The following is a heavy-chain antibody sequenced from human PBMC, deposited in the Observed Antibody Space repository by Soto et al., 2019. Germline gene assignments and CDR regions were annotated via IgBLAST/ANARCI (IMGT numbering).Heavy chain of an antibody. CDR1: GFTFSSYG. CDR2: IWYDGSNK. V-gene: IGHV3-33*01. CDR3: ARAGYYDFWSGYVPLLDV. J-gene: IGHJ6*04. Sequence: GGSLRLSCAASGFTFSSYGMHWVRQAPGKGLEWVAVIWYDGSNKYYADSVKGRFTISRDNSKNTLYLQMNSLRAEDTAVYYCARAGYYDFWSGYVPLLDVWGKGTTVTVSS. D-gene: IGHD3-3*01.